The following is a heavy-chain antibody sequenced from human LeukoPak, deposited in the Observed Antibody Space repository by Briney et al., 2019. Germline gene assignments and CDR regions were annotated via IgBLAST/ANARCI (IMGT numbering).Heavy chain of an antibody. D-gene: IGHD5-18*01. CDR2: IRYDGSEK. CDR1: GFTFSSYA. J-gene: IGHJ4*02. V-gene: IGHV3-30*02. Sequence: GGSLRLSCAASGFTFSSYAMSWVRQAPGKGLEWVAFIRYDGSEKYYANSVKGRFTISRDNSKDTLYLQMNSLRAEDTAVYYCAKDGSKIQPFDYWGQGTLVTVSS. CDR3: AKDGSKIQPFDY.